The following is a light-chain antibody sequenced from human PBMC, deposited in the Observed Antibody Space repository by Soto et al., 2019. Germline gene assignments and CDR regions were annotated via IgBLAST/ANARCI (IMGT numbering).Light chain of an antibody. V-gene: IGKV1-5*01. CDR2: DDS. CDR1: QRIRRR. J-gene: IGKJ1*01. CDR3: QQYKSYSWP. Sequence: HMTYCRPSLHPSVGDRVTITCRASQRIRRRLAWFQTKPGKAPKLLIYDDSSLESGVPQRFSGSGSGTEFTLTISRLQPDDFATYYCQQYKSYSWPFGQGTKV.